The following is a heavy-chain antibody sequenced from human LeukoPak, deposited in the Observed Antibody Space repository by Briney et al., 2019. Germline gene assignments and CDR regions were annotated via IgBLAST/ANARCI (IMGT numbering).Heavy chain of an antibody. CDR2: IIPIFGTA. CDR1: GGTFSSYA. J-gene: IGHJ6*03. CDR3: ASRPYSSSQPYYYYMDV. D-gene: IGHD6-6*01. V-gene: IGHV1-69*06. Sequence: GASVKVSCKASGGTFSSYAISWVRQAPGQGLGWMGGIIPIFGTANYAQKFQGRVKITADKSTSTAYMELSSLRSEDTAVYYCASRPYSSSQPYYYYMDVWGKGTTVTVSS.